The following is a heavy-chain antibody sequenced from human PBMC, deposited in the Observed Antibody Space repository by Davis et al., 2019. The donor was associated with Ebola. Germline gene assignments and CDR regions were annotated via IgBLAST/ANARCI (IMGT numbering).Heavy chain of an antibody. Sequence: ASVKVSCKASGYTFTSYAIHWVRQAPGQRLEWMGWINAGNGDTKYSQKFRGRVTMTTDTSTSTAYMELRSLRSDDTAVYYCARGNRRYYGSGSSNDYWGQGTLVTVSS. D-gene: IGHD3-10*01. CDR3: ARGNRRYYGSGSSNDY. J-gene: IGHJ4*02. CDR2: INAGNGDT. CDR1: GYTFTSYA. V-gene: IGHV1-3*01.